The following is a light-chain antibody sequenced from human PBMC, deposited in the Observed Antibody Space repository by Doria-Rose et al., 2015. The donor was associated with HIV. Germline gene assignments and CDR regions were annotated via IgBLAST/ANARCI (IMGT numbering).Light chain of an antibody. CDR3: QQSNSFPIT. CDR1: EAISSW. V-gene: IGKV1-12*01. J-gene: IGKJ5*01. Sequence: DIQSTQSPSSVSASVGDSVTITCRASEAISSWLVWYQQKPGKAPKVLIYAASTLQSGVPSRFSGSGFGTDFTLTISNLQPEDFATYYWQQSNSFPITFGQGTRLEIK. CDR2: AAS.